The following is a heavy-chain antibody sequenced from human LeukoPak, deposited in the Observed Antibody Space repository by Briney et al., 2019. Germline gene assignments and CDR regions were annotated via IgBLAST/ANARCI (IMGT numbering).Heavy chain of an antibody. CDR1: GFTFSSYW. CDR2: INSDGSST. D-gene: IGHD2-15*01. V-gene: IGHV3-74*01. Sequence: GGSLRLSCAASGFTFSSYWMHWVRHAPGKGLVWVSRINSDGSSTSYADSVKGRFTISRDNAKNTLYLQMNSLRDEDTAVYYCARVSGPYPPFYFDYWGQGTLVTVSS. CDR3: ARVSGPYPPFYFDY. J-gene: IGHJ4*02.